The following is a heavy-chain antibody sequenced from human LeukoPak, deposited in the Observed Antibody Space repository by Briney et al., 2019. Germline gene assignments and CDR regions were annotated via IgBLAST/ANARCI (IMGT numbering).Heavy chain of an antibody. CDR2: ISGSGGST. J-gene: IGHJ4*02. CDR3: AKMDRPHSSSSTDY. V-gene: IGHV3-23*01. Sequence: PGGSLRLSCAASGFTFNNYAMSWVRQAPGKGLEWVSAISGSGGSTYYADSVKGRFTISRDNSKNTLYLQMNSLRAEDTAVYYCAKMDRPHSSSSTDYWGQGTLVTVSS. D-gene: IGHD6-6*01. CDR1: GFTFNNYA.